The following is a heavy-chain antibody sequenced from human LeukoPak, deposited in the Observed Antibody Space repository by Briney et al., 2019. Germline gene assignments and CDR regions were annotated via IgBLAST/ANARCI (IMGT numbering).Heavy chain of an antibody. Sequence: TLSLTCAVYGGSFSGYYWRWIRQHPGKGLEWIGYIYYSGSTYYNPSLKSRVTISVDTSKNQFSLKLSSVTAADTAVYYCARERQLVFGYWGQGTLVTVSS. CDR1: GGSFSGYY. V-gene: IGHV4-31*11. CDR2: IYYSGST. J-gene: IGHJ4*02. D-gene: IGHD6-13*01. CDR3: ARERQLVFGY.